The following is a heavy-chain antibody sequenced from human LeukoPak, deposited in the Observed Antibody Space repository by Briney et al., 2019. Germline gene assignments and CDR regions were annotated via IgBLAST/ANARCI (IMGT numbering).Heavy chain of an antibody. Sequence: GGPLRLSCAASGFTFSSYGMHWVRQAPGKGLEWVAVISYDGSNKYYADSVKGRFTISRDNSKNTLYLQMNSLRAEDTAVYYCAKLYSSSWSRFIDYWGQGTLVTVSS. D-gene: IGHD6-13*01. CDR3: AKLYSSSWSRFIDY. CDR2: ISYDGSNK. CDR1: GFTFSSYG. V-gene: IGHV3-30*18. J-gene: IGHJ4*02.